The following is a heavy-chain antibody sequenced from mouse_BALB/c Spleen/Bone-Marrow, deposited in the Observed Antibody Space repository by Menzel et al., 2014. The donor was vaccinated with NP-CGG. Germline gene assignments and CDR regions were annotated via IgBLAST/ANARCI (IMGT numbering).Heavy chain of an antibody. J-gene: IGHJ2*01. D-gene: IGHD4-1*01. Sequence: EVKLQESGGGLVKPGGSLKLSCAASGFTFSSYTMSWVRQTPEKRLEWVATISSGGSYTYYPDSVKGRFTISRDNAKNTLYLQMSSLKSEDTAMYYCTREDTNWDFDYWGQGTTLTVCS. CDR1: GFTFSSYT. CDR2: ISSGGSYT. CDR3: TREDTNWDFDY. V-gene: IGHV5-6-4*01.